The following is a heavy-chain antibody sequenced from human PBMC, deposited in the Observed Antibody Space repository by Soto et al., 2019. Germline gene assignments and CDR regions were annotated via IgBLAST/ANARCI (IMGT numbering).Heavy chain of an antibody. V-gene: IGHV3-48*02. D-gene: IGHD2-21*01. Sequence: GGSLRLSCAASGFTFSSYSMNWVRQAPGKGLEWVSYISSSSSYVYYADSVKGRFTISRDNAKNSLYLQMNSLRDEDKAVDYWAREKAYIYWGQGTLVTVSS. CDR2: ISSSSSYV. CDR3: AREKAYIY. J-gene: IGHJ4*02. CDR1: GFTFSSYS.